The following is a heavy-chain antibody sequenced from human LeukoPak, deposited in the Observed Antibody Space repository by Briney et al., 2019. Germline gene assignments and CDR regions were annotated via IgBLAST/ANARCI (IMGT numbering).Heavy chain of an antibody. V-gene: IGHV1-69*13. CDR3: ARQNYYDSSGYSTSLGNNYFDY. Sequence: EASVKVSCKASGGTFSSYAISWVRQAPGQGLEWMGGIIPIFGTANYAQKFQGRVTITADESTSTAYMELSSLRSEDTAVYYCARQNYYDSSGYSTSLGNNYFDYWGQGTLVTVSS. D-gene: IGHD3-22*01. CDR1: GGTFSSYA. J-gene: IGHJ4*02. CDR2: IIPIFGTA.